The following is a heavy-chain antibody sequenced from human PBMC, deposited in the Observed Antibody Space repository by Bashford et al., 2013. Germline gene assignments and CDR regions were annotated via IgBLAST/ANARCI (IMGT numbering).Heavy chain of an antibody. D-gene: IGHD3-3*01. V-gene: IGHV2-5*02. CDR1: GLSLNTSGVG. CDR3: AHHLRSLDWSLLSAFDI. Sequence: SGPTLVKPTQTLTLTCIFSGLSLNTSGVGVGWIRQPPGKALEWLALIYWDDDKRYSPFLKSRLTITKDTSENQVVLTLTNMDHVDTATYYCAHHLRSLDWSLLSAFDIWGQGTMVTVSS. J-gene: IGHJ3*02. CDR2: IYWDDDK.